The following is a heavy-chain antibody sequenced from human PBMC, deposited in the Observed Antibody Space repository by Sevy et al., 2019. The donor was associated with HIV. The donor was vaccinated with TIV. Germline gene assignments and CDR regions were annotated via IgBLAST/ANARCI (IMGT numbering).Heavy chain of an antibody. V-gene: IGHV1-2*02. D-gene: IGHD3-22*01. CDR2: INPNSGGT. Sequence: ASVKVSCKASGYTFTGYYMHWVRQAPGQGLEWMGWINPNSGGTNYVQKFQGRVTMTRDTSISTAYMELSRLRSDDTAVYYCARDGHYDSSGYYFSVGAFDIRGQGTMVTVSS. CDR3: ARDGHYDSSGYYFSVGAFDI. CDR1: GYTFTGYY. J-gene: IGHJ3*02.